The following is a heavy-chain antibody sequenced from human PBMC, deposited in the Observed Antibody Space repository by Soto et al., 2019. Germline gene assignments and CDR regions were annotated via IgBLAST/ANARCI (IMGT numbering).Heavy chain of an antibody. J-gene: IGHJ3*02. V-gene: IGHV1-69*01. CDR2: IIPIFGTA. D-gene: IGHD3-22*01. Sequence: QVQLVQSGAEVKKPGSSVKVSCKASGGTFSSYAISWVRQAPVQGLEWRGGIIPIFGTANYAQKFQGRVTITADESTSTAYMELSSLRSEDTAVYYCARDLTYDSSGYYYGDDAFDIWGQGTMVTVSS. CDR1: GGTFSSYA. CDR3: ARDLTYDSSGYYYGDDAFDI.